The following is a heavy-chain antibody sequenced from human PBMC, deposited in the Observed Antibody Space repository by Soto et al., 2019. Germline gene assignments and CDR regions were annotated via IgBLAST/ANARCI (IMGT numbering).Heavy chain of an antibody. V-gene: IGHV3-9*01. D-gene: IGHD6-13*01. Sequence: EVQLVESGGGLVQPGRSLRLSCAASGFTFDDYAMHWVRQAPGKGLEWVSGISWNSGSIGYADSVKGRFTISRDNAKNSLYLQMNSLRAEDTALYYCAKDISGSSWYYCDYWGQGTLVTVSS. CDR2: ISWNSGSI. CDR3: AKDISGSSWYYCDY. CDR1: GFTFDDYA. J-gene: IGHJ4*02.